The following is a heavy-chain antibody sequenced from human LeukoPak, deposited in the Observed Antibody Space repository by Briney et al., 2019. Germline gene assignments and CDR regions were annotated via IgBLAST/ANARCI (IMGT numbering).Heavy chain of an antibody. J-gene: IGHJ6*01. CDR2: ISGSGDNT. CDR3: AKMKGHPLPKYYMDV. D-gene: IGHD1-26*01. V-gene: IGHV3-23*01. Sequence: GGSLRLSVEAPGLTFMGFAITGFRGTPGKGLNWASGISGSGDNTLYADSVKGRFTISRDNSKNTLYLEMNSLRAEDTAIYYCAKMKGHPLPKYYMDVWGQGTTVTVSS. CDR1: GLTFMGFA.